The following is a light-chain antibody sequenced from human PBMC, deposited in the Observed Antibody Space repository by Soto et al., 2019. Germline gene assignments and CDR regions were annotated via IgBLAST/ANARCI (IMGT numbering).Light chain of an antibody. V-gene: IGKV1-13*02. CDR3: QQLETYPLS. Sequence: AIQVTQSPSSLSASVGDTVTITCRASQGISSAFAWYQQKPGKVPRLLIYDVFNLQSGVQSRFSGSGSGTDLTLTIRRLQPEDFETYYCQQLETYPLSFGQGTRLEVK. CDR1: QGISSA. CDR2: DVF. J-gene: IGKJ5*01.